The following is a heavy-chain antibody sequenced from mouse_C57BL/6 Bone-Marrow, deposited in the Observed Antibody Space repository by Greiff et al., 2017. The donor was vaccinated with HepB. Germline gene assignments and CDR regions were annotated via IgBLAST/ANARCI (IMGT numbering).Heavy chain of an antibody. CDR1: GYSITSGYY. Sequence: ESGPGLVKPSQSLSLTCSVTGYSITSGYYWNWIRQFPGNKLEWMGYISYDGSNNYNPSLKNRISITRDTSKNQFFLKLNSVTTEDTATYYCASRCFPYYYAMDYWGQGTSVTVSS. CDR2: ISYDGSN. CDR3: ASRCFPYYYAMDY. V-gene: IGHV3-6*01. J-gene: IGHJ4*01.